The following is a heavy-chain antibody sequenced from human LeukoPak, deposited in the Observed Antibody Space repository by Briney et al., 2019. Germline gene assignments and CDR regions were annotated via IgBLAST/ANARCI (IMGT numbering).Heavy chain of an antibody. CDR2: IWYDGSNK. CDR1: GFTFSSYG. CDR3: AKGLMTTVVNFDY. Sequence: GRSLRLSCAASGFTFSSYGMHWVRQAPGKGLEWVAVIWYDGSNKYYADSVKGRFTISRDNSKNTLYLQMNSLRAEDTAVHYCAKGLMTTVVNFDYWGQGTLVTVSS. J-gene: IGHJ4*02. D-gene: IGHD4-23*01. V-gene: IGHV3-33*06.